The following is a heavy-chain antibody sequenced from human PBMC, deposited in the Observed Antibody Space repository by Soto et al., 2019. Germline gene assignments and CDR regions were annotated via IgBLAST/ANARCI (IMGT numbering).Heavy chain of an antibody. CDR3: ARGLSTGGHYSGGWYYFDS. J-gene: IGHJ4*02. V-gene: IGHV4-34*01. CDR2: INHSGSA. Sequence: QVQLQQSGAGLLKPSETLSLTCAVYGESFSGYIWTWIRQTPGKGLQWIGQINHSGSASYNPSLKSRLTISVHSANSHFSLELSSVTAADTAVYYCARGLSTGGHYSGGWYYFDSWGQGTQVTVSS. D-gene: IGHD6-19*01. CDR1: GESFSGYI.